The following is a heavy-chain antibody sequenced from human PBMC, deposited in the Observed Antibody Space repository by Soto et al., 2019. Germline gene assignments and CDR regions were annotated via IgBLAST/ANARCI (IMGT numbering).Heavy chain of an antibody. CDR2: IGGSDGST. V-gene: IGHV3-23*01. CDR1: GFAFGSYS. D-gene: IGHD3-3*01. Sequence: GGSLRLSCAAIGFAFGSYSMRWVRQATGRGLAWVSAIGGSDGSTYCADSGNGRVTICRDNTKNMLYLHMNPLRAEDTAGYNYGRYEEELRGQHFDYWGQGT. J-gene: IGHJ4*02. CDR3: GRYEEELRGQHFDY.